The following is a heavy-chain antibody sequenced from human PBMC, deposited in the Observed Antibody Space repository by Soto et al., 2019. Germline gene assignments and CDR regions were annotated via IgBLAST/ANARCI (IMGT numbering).Heavy chain of an antibody. CDR1: GGSISSYY. V-gene: IGHV4-59*01. D-gene: IGHD1-7*01. CDR2: IYYSGST. Sequence: TSETLSLTCTVSGGSISSYYWSWIRQPPGKGLEWIGYIYYSGSTNYNPSLKSRVTISVDTSKNQFSLKLSSVTAADTAVYYCARIGSGTTVWYFDLWGRGTLVTVSS. CDR3: ARIGSGTTVWYFDL. J-gene: IGHJ2*01.